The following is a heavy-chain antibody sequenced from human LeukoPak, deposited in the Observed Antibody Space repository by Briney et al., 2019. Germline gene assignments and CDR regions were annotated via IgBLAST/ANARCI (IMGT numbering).Heavy chain of an antibody. J-gene: IGHJ6*04. CDR1: GFTFSSYE. D-gene: IGHD2-2*01. CDR3: ARGDCSSTSCQDYYYGMDV. V-gene: IGHV3-48*03. Sequence: GGSLRLPCAASGFTFSSYEMNWVRQAPGEGLEWVSYISSSGRTIYYADSVKGRFTISRDNAKNSLYLQMNSLRAEDTAVYYCARGDCSSTSCQDYYYGMDVWGKGTTVTVSS. CDR2: ISSSGRTI.